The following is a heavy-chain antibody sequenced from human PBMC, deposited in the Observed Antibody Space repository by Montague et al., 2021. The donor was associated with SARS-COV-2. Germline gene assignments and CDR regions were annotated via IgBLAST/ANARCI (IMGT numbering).Heavy chain of an antibody. CDR3: ARAQNTCFIANCLYYFDF. Sequence: SETLSLTCTVSGGSISSYYWSWIRQPPGKGLEWIGYIYYTGSTKYNPSLKSRVTMSLDRPTNRFSLRLNSVTAADTAVYYCARAQNTCFIANCLYYFDFWGLGAQVTVSS. CDR1: GGSISSYY. J-gene: IGHJ4*02. D-gene: IGHD3-16*01. CDR2: IYYTGST. V-gene: IGHV4-59*01.